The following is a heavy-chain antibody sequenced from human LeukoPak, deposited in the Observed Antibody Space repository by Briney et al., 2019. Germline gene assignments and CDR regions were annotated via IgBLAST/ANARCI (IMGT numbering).Heavy chain of an antibody. J-gene: IGHJ4*02. CDR1: GGSIISYY. D-gene: IGHD3-22*01. CDR3: ARGQWLLGY. Sequence: SETLSLTCTVSGGSIISYYWSWLRQPPGKGLEWIGYIYYSGSTNHNPSLKSRVTISVDTSKNQFSLKLSSVTAADTAVYYCARGQWLLGYWGQGTLVTVSS. CDR2: IYYSGST. V-gene: IGHV4-59*01.